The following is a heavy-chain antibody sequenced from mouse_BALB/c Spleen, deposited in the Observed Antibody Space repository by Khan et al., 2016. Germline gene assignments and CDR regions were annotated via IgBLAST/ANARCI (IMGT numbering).Heavy chain of an antibody. CDR3: AEDYYGSNWFAY. D-gene: IGHD1-1*01. Sequence: QIQLVQSGPELKKPGETVKISCKASGYTFTNYGMNRVKQAPGKGLKWMGWINTNTGEPTYAEEFKGRFAFSLETSASTAYLQINNLNNEDTATYFCAEDYYGSNWFAYWGQGTLVTVSA. J-gene: IGHJ3*01. CDR1: GYTFTNYG. CDR2: INTNTGEP. V-gene: IGHV9-3*02.